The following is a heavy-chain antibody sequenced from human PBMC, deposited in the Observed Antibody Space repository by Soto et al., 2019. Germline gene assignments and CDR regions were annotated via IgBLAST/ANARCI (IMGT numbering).Heavy chain of an antibody. CDR3: ARVSTSASGSYYTLDY. Sequence: SETLSLTCAVYGAPLSDNYCNWLRQPPGKGLEWIGEINHSGNTNYNPSLRSRVTISIDTSKNQFSLNLTSATAADTAVYYCARVSTSASGSYYTLDYWGQGTLVTVSS. V-gene: IGHV4-34*01. D-gene: IGHD3-10*01. CDR2: INHSGNT. CDR1: GAPLSDNY. J-gene: IGHJ4*02.